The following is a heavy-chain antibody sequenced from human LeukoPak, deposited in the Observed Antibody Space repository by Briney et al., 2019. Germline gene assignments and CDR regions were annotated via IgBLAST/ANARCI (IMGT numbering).Heavy chain of an antibody. Sequence: PGGSLRLSCAASGFTFSSYAMSWVRQAPGKGLEWVAVIWYDGSNKYYADSVKGRFTISRDNSNNTLYLQMNSLRAEDTAVYYCTRDIRGWRYLPFDIWGQGTMVTVSS. CDR3: TRDIRGWRYLPFDI. D-gene: IGHD3-16*02. V-gene: IGHV3-33*08. CDR1: GFTFSSYA. CDR2: IWYDGSNK. J-gene: IGHJ3*02.